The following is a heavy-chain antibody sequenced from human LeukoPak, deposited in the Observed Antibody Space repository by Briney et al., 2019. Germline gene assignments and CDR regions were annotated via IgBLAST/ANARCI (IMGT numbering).Heavy chain of an antibody. V-gene: IGHV4-39*07. CDR1: GDSINSTSYS. J-gene: IGHJ4*02. CDR2: IYYSGST. Sequence: SETLSLTCTVSGDSINSTSYSCGWIHQPPGRGLEWIGSIYYSGSTYYNPSLKSRVTISVDTSKNQISLKLRSLTAADTAVYYCARDRLLWFGELDYWGQGTLVIVSS. D-gene: IGHD3-10*01. CDR3: ARDRLLWFGELDY.